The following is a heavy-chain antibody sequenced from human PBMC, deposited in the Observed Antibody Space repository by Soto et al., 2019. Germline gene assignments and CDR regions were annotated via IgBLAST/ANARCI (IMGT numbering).Heavy chain of an antibody. J-gene: IGHJ4*02. V-gene: IGHV4-59*01. Sequence: SETLCLPYTVSGGSISSFYWSWIRQPPGKGLEWIGYIYYSGSTNYNPSLKSRVTISVDTSKNQFSLKLSSVTAADTAVYYCARVELRYFDWFGVPAYYFDYWGQGTLVTVSS. CDR1: GGSISSFY. D-gene: IGHD3-9*01. CDR3: ARVELRYFDWFGVPAYYFDY. CDR2: IYYSGST.